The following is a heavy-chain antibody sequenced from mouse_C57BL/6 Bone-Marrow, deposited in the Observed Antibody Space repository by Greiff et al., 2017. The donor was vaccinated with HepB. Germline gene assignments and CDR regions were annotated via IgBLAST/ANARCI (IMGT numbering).Heavy chain of an antibody. J-gene: IGHJ2*01. CDR3: ARRIYDGYYDY. Sequence: EVKLEESVAELVRPGASVKLSCTASGFNIKNTYMHWVKQRPEQGLEWIGRIDPANGNTKYAPKFQGKATITADTYSNTAYLQLSRLTSEDTAIYYCARRIYDGYYDYWGQGTTLTVSS. CDR2: IDPANGNT. CDR1: GFNIKNTY. V-gene: IGHV14-3*01. D-gene: IGHD2-3*01.